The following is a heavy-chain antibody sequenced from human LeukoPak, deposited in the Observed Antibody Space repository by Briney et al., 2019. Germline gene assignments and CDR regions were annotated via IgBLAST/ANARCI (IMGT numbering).Heavy chain of an antibody. D-gene: IGHD2-15*01. CDR3: ARDCAGSCSSHAFDI. CDR2: ISYDGSNK. J-gene: IGHJ3*02. Sequence: GRSLRLSCAASGFTFSSYAMHWVRQAPGKGLEWVAVISYDGSNKYYADSVKGRFTISRDNSKNTLYLQMNSLRAEDTAIYYCARDCAGSCSSHAFDIWGQGTMVTVSS. V-gene: IGHV3-30*14. CDR1: GFTFSSYA.